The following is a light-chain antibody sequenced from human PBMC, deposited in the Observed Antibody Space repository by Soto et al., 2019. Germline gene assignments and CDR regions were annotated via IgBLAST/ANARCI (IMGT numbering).Light chain of an antibody. V-gene: IGLV2-8*01. J-gene: IGLJ2*01. CDR3: SSYAGSNNLV. CDR1: SSDVGGYNY. Sequence: QSALTQPPSASGSPGQSVTISCTGTSSDVGGYNYVSWYQQHPGKAPKLMIYEVSKRPSGVPDRFSGSKSGNTASLTVSGTHAEDEADYYCSSYAGSNNLVFGGGTKLTVL. CDR2: EVS.